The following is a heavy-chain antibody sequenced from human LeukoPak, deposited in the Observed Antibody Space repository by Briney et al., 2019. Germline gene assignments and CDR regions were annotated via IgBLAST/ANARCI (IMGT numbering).Heavy chain of an antibody. D-gene: IGHD4-17*01. J-gene: IGHJ3*02. Sequence: GGSLRLSCAVSRFIFSDYYMSWIRQAPGKGLEWVSYISSSGSTIYYADSVKGRFTISRDNAKNSLYLQMNSLRAEDMALYYCAKDIFVMTTVTTGSAFDIWGQGTMVTVSS. V-gene: IGHV3-11*01. CDR1: RFIFSDYY. CDR3: AKDIFVMTTVTTGSAFDI. CDR2: ISSSGSTI.